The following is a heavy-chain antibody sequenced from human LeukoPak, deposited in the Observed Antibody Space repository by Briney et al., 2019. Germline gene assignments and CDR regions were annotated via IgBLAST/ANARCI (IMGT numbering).Heavy chain of an antibody. CDR3: AKDSRTYFSGSGSFSLPKRPLGYFDY. CDR2: IRYDGSNK. J-gene: IGHJ4*02. V-gene: IGHV3-30*02. D-gene: IGHD3-10*01. CDR1: GFTFSSYS. Sequence: PGGSLRLSCAASGFTFSSYSMSWVRQAPGKGLEWVAFIRYDGSNKYYADSVKGRFTISRDNSKNTLYLQMNSLRTEDTADYYCAKDSRTYFSGSGSFSLPKRPLGYFDYWGQGTLVTVSS.